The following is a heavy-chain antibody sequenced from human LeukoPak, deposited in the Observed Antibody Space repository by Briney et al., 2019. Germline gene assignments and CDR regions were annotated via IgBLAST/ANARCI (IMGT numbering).Heavy chain of an antibody. D-gene: IGHD1-26*01. J-gene: IGHJ3*02. CDR2: IYYSGST. CDR1: GGSISSGDYY. CDR3: ASPLYSGSYYDAFDI. Sequence: SETLSLTCTVSGGSISSGDYYWSWIRQPPGKGPEWIGYIYYSGSTYYNPSLKSRVTISVDTSKNQFSLKLSSVTAADTAVYYCASPLYSGSYYDAFDIWGQGTMVTVSS. V-gene: IGHV4-30-4*08.